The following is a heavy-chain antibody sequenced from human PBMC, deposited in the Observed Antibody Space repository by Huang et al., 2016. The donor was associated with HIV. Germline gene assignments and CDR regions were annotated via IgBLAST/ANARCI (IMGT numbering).Heavy chain of an antibody. V-gene: IGHV7-4-1*02. CDR3: ARGGGTLDS. Sequence: QVQLVQSGSELKKPGASVTVSCKASGYTFTNYVINWVRQAPGQGLEWMGWINTNTGNPTYAQGFTGRFVFSLDTAVSTTYLQSSSRKAEDTAVYYCARGGGTLDSWGQGTLVTVSS. CDR2: INTNTGNP. J-gene: IGHJ4*02. CDR1: GYTFTNYV. D-gene: IGHD1-1*01.